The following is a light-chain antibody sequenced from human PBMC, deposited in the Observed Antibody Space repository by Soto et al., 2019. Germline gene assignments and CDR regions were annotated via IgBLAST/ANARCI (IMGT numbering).Light chain of an antibody. CDR2: DAS. Sequence: LPQSHGPLSLSPGERATLSCRARQSVGSNLAWYQQKPGRAPRLLIYDASTRATAIPARFSGSGSGTEFTLTISSLQSEDFAVYYCQQYCSSFLTFGGGTKVDI. J-gene: IGKJ4*01. CDR1: QSVGSN. V-gene: IGKV3-15*01. CDR3: QQYCSSFLT.